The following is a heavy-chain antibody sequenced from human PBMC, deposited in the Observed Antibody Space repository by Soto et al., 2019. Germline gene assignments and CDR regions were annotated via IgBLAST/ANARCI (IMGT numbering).Heavy chain of an antibody. D-gene: IGHD3-22*01. CDR3: AKRGDYYDSSGYYYWFDP. Sequence: SETLSLTCAVYGGSFSGYYWSWIRQPPGKGLEWIGEINHSGSTNYNPSLKSRVTISVDTPKNQFSLKLSSVTAADTAVYYCAKRGDYYDSSGYYYWFDPWGQGTLVTVSS. V-gene: IGHV4-34*01. CDR1: GGSFSGYY. CDR2: INHSGST. J-gene: IGHJ5*02.